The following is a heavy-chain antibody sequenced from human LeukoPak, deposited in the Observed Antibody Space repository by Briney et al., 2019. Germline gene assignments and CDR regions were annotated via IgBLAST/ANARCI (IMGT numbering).Heavy chain of an antibody. CDR2: IYHSGST. V-gene: IGHV4-38-2*01. J-gene: IGHJ6*03. D-gene: IGHD5-24*01. CDR3: ARAGMATIPYYYYYYYMDV. CDR1: GYSISSGYY. Sequence: KSSETLSLTCAVSGYSISSGYYWGWIRQPPGKGLEWIGSIYHSGSTYYNPSLKSRVTISVDTSKNQFSLKLSSVTAADTAVYCCARAGMATIPYYYYYYYMDVWGKGTTVTVSS.